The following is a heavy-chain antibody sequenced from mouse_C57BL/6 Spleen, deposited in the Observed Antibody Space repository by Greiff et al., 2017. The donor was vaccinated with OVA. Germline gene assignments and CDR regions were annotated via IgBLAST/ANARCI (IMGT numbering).Heavy chain of an antibody. CDR1: GYPFTSYW. Sequence: VQLQQPGAELVKPGASVKLSCKASGYPFTSYWMLWVKRRPGRGLGWIGRIDPISGGTRYNERFKSKTTLTVDKPPSTAYMQLSSLTSEDSAVYYCARGEGDAMDYWGQGTSVTGSS. J-gene: IGHJ4*01. D-gene: IGHD3-3*01. CDR2: IDPISGGT. CDR3: ARGEGDAMDY. V-gene: IGHV1-72*01.